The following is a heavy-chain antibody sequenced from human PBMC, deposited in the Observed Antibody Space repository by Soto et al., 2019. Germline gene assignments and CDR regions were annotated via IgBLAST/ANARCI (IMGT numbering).Heavy chain of an antibody. V-gene: IGHV5-51*01. D-gene: IGHD4-17*01. Sequence: PGESLKISCKGSGYSFTSYWICWVRQMPGKGLEWMGIIYPGDSDTRYSPSFQGQVTISADKSISTAYLQWSSLKTSDTAMYYWASLATRRWTVTPRTTNCFDYSYGMDVWGQGTTVTVSS. CDR2: IYPGDSDT. CDR3: ASLATRRWTVTPRTTNCFDYSYGMDV. CDR1: GYSFTSYW. J-gene: IGHJ6*02.